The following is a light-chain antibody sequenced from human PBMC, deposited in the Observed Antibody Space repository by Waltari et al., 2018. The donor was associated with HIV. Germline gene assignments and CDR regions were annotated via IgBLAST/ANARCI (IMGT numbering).Light chain of an antibody. V-gene: IGLV2-23*01. J-gene: IGLJ7*01. CDR3: CSYAGSSTYAV. CDR2: DGS. Sequence: QSALTQPASVSGSPGQSITISCTGTSSDVGRYNLVSSYQQHPGKAPKLMIYDGSKRPSGVSNRFSGSKSGNTASLTISGLQAEDEADYYCCSYAGSSTYAVFGGGTQLTVL. CDR1: SSDVGRYNL.